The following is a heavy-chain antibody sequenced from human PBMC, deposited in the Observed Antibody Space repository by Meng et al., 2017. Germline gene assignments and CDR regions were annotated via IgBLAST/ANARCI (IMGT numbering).Heavy chain of an antibody. Sequence: QVQVVQSGAEVTKPRASVKVSCKSSGYTFTSYAMHWVRQAPGQRLEWMGWINAGNANTKYSQKFQDRVTITMDTSASTAYMELSSLRSEDTAMYYCAREPGSSGWNYFDSWGQGTLVTVSS. D-gene: IGHD6-19*01. J-gene: IGHJ4*02. V-gene: IGHV1-3*01. CDR2: INAGNANT. CDR1: GYTFTSYA. CDR3: AREPGSSGWNYFDS.